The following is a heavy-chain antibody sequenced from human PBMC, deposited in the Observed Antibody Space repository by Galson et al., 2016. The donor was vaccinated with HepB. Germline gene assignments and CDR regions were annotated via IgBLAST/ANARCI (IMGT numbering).Heavy chain of an antibody. D-gene: IGHD7-27*01. CDR2: MDPDSGNT. CDR3: ARNPSRPGDFDP. CDR1: GYTFTSYD. Sequence: SVKVSCKASGYTFTSYDINWVRQATGQGLEWMGWMDPDSGNTGYAQKFQGRVTMTRDTSISTAYMELSSLGSEDTAVYYCARNPSRPGDFDPWGQGTLVTVSS. J-gene: IGHJ5*02. V-gene: IGHV1-8*01.